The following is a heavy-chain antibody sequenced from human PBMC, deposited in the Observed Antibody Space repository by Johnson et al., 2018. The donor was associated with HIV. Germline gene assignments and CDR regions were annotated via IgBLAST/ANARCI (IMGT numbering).Heavy chain of an antibody. V-gene: IGHV3-7*05. CDR1: GFSFNSYW. CDR2: LKEDESAK. CDR3: ASQRWKQGDAFDI. Sequence: VQLVESGGGLVQPGGSLRLSCAASGFSFNSYWMSWVRQVPGKGLEFVANLKEDESAKSYVESVKGRFTISRDNANNLMYLQMSSLRAEDTALYYCASQRWKQGDAFDIWGQGTMVTVSS. J-gene: IGHJ3*02. D-gene: IGHD4-23*01.